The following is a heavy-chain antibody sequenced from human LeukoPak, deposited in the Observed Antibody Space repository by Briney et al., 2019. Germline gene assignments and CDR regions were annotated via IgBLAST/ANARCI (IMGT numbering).Heavy chain of an antibody. J-gene: IGHJ6*04. D-gene: IGHD3-10*02. CDR1: GFTFTTYW. CDR3: AELGITMIGGV. V-gene: IGHV3-48*04. CDR2: ISSSGSTI. Sequence: GGSLRLSCAASGFTFTTYWMSWVRQAPGKGLEWVSYISSSGSTIYYADSVKGRFAISRDNAKNSLYLQMNSLRAEDTAVYFCAELGITMIGGVWGKGTTVTISS.